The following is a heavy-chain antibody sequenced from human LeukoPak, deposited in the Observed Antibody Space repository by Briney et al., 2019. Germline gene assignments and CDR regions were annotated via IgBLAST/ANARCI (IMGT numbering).Heavy chain of an antibody. V-gene: IGHV3-21*01. CDR2: ISSSSSYI. CDR3: ARDGDDSSGYYYFDY. Sequence: GGSLRLSCAASGFTFSSYSMNWVRQAPGKGLEWVSSISSSSSYIYYADSVKGRFTISRDNAKNSLYLQMNSLRAEDTAVYYCARDGDDSSGYYYFDYWGQGTLVTVS. J-gene: IGHJ4*02. D-gene: IGHD3-22*01. CDR1: GFTFSSYS.